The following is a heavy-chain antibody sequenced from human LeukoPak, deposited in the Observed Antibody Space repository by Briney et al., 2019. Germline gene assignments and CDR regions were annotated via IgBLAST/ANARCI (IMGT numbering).Heavy chain of an antibody. CDR2: INHSGST. CDR1: GGSFSGYY. CDR3: ARGTPPPTYYYDSSGYYYFDY. D-gene: IGHD3-22*01. J-gene: IGHJ4*02. V-gene: IGHV4-34*01. Sequence: SETLSLTCAVYGGSFSGYYWSWIRQPPGKGLEWIGEINHSGSTNYNPSLKSRVTISVDTSKNQFSLKLSSVTAADTAVYYCARGTPPPTYYYDSSGYYYFDYWGQGTPVTASS.